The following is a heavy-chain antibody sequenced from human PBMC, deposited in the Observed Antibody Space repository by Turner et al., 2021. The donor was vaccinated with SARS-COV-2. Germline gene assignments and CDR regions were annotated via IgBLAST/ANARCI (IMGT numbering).Heavy chain of an antibody. Sequence: QVQLVQSGAEVKKPGASVKVSCKASGYTFTSYAMQWVRQAPGQRLEWMGWINAGNGKTKYSQMFQGRVTITRDTSASTAYMELSNLRSEDTAVYYCARDVGYCSSSSCYTESHFDYWGQGTLVTVSS. CDR1: GYTFTSYA. D-gene: IGHD2-2*02. V-gene: IGHV1-3*01. J-gene: IGHJ4*02. CDR3: ARDVGYCSSSSCYTESHFDY. CDR2: INAGNGKT.